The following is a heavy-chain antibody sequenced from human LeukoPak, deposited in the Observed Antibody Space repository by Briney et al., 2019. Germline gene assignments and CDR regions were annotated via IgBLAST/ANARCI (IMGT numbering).Heavy chain of an antibody. CDR1: GYTFTSYG. J-gene: IGHJ6*03. D-gene: IGHD2-8*01. CDR2: ISAYNGNT. V-gene: IGHV1-18*01. Sequence: ASVKVSCKASGYTFTSYGISWVRQALGQGLEWMGWISAYNGNTNYAQKLQGRVTMTTDTSTSTACMELRSLRSDDTAVYYCARDSSLYCTNGVCYSDYYYMDVWGKGTTVTVSS. CDR3: ARDSSLYCTNGVCYSDYYYMDV.